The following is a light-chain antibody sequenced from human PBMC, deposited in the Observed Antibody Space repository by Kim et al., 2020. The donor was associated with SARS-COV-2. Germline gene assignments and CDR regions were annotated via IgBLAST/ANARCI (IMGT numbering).Light chain of an antibody. CDR1: SIRSYY. V-gene: IGLV3-19*01. CDR2: NKN. CDR3: TSRDSNNNVL. J-gene: IGLJ2*01. Sequence: VAVGQTVRRRCEGDSIRSYYRSWYQQKPGQAAIVVNDNKNNRTAVIPDLFSCSSARNTASSTIAGTQAGDEADYCCTSRDSNNNVLFGGGTQLTVL.